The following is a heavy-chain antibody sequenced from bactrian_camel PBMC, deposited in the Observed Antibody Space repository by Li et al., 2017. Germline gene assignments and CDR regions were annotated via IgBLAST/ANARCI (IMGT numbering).Heavy chain of an antibody. V-gene: IGHV3S1*01. J-gene: IGHJ4*01. D-gene: IGHD3*01. Sequence: QVQLVESGGGSVQAGGSLLLSCEASEYTYNHYCMGWFRQAPGKEHEGVAAIMILGATTYYADSVKGRFTISQDNAKNMVYLQVNSLKAEDTAMYYCAAGWSFGVGTLLRRHYNYWGQGTQVTVS. CDR3: AAGWSFGVGTLLRRHYNY. CDR1: EYTYNHYC. CDR2: IMILGATT.